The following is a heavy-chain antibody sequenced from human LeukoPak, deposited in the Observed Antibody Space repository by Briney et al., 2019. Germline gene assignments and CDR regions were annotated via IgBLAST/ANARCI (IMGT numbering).Heavy chain of an antibody. D-gene: IGHD3-10*01. Sequence: PGGSLRLSCAASGFTFSSYGMHWVRQAPGKGLEWVAFIRYDGSNKYYADSVKGRFTISRDNSKNTLYLQMNSLRAEDTAVYYCARSGIVNQGYYFDYWGQGTLVTVSS. J-gene: IGHJ4*02. CDR1: GFTFSSYG. V-gene: IGHV3-30*02. CDR2: IRYDGSNK. CDR3: ARSGIVNQGYYFDY.